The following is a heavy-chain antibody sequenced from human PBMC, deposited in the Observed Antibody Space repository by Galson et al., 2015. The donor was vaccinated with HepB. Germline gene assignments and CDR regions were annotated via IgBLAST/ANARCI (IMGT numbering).Heavy chain of an antibody. CDR1: GFTFSSYA. J-gene: IGHJ4*02. CDR3: ARDLYIRAGGGGWSFLGY. Sequence: SLRLSCAASGFTFSSYAMHWVRQAPGKGLEWVSVISYDGSNNYYADSVKGRFTISRDNSKNTLSLQMNSLRAEDTAVYYCARDLYIRAGGGGWSFLGYWGQGTLVTVSS. V-gene: IGHV3-30*04. CDR2: ISYDGSNN. D-gene: IGHD1-26*01.